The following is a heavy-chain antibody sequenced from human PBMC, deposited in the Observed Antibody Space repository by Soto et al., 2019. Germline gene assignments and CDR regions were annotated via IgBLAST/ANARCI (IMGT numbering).Heavy chain of an antibody. CDR3: ARVGGGHCSGGSCYYFNY. CDR1: GYTFTNLY. D-gene: IGHD2-15*01. V-gene: IGHV1-2*04. J-gene: IGHJ4*01. Sequence: QVQLVQSGAEVKKPGASVKVSCRTSGYTFTNLYMHWVRQAPGQGFEWMGWINPNSGDTNYAQKFQGWVTMTRDTSISTAYLEVSRLRSDDTAVYYCARVGGGHCSGGSCYYFNYWGQGTLVTVSS. CDR2: INPNSGDT.